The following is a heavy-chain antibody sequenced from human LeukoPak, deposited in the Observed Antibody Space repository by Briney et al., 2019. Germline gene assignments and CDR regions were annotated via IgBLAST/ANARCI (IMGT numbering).Heavy chain of an antibody. J-gene: IGHJ4*02. Sequence: GGSLRLSCAASGFTFSDYHMSWIRQAPGKGLEWVSYTASSSSYTNYADSVKGRFTISRDNAKNSLYLQMNSLRAEDTAVYYCARAIEATRRSTGTCNYFDYWGQGTLVTVSS. CDR2: TASSSSYT. CDR1: GFTFSDYH. V-gene: IGHV3-11*06. D-gene: IGHD5-12*01. CDR3: ARAIEATRRSTGTCNYFDY.